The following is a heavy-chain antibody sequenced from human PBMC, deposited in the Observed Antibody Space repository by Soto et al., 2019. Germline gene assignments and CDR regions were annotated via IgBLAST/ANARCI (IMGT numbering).Heavy chain of an antibody. CDR2: ISYDGSNK. J-gene: IGHJ4*02. V-gene: IGHV3-30*18. CDR3: AKERDIVVVVAPLDY. CDR1: GFTFSSYG. Sequence: QVQLVESGGGVVQPGRSLRLSCAASGFTFSSYGMHWVRQAPGKGLEWVAVISYDGSNKYYADAGKGRFTISRDNSKNTLDRQRNSLRAEDTAVYYCAKERDIVVVVAPLDYWGQGTLVTVSS. D-gene: IGHD2-15*01.